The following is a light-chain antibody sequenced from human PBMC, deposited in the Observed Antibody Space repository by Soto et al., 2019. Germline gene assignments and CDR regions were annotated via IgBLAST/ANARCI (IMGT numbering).Light chain of an antibody. CDR2: RNN. Sequence: QAVVTQPPSASGTPGQRVTISCSGSSSNIGSNTVNWYQQLPGTAPKLLIYRNNQRPSGVPDRFSGSKSGTSASLAISGLLSEDEADYYCAAWDDSLKNWVFGGGTKLTVL. CDR3: AAWDDSLKNWV. J-gene: IGLJ3*02. CDR1: SSNIGSNT. V-gene: IGLV1-44*01.